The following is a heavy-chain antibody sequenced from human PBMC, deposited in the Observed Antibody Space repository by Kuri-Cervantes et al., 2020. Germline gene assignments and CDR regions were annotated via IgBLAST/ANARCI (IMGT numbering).Heavy chain of an antibody. CDR1: GYTFTSFG. CDR3: ARGFSSSSTLDY. Sequence: ASVKVSCKASGYTFTSFGLTWVRLAPGQGLEWMGWISVYNGNTNYAQKLQGRVTMTTDTSTSTAYMELRSLRSDDTAVYYCARGFSSSSTLDYWGQGTLVSVSS. CDR2: ISVYNGNT. J-gene: IGHJ4*02. V-gene: IGHV1-18*01. D-gene: IGHD6-6*01.